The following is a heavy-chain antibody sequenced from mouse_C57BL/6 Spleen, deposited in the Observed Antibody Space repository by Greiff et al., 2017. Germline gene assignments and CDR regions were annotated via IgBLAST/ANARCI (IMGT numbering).Heavy chain of an antibody. J-gene: IGHJ3*01. CDR3: ARSCSYGFAY. CDR2: INPNNGGT. Sequence: EVKLQESGPELVKPGASVKIPCKASGYTFTDYNMDWVKQSHGKSLEWIGDINPNNGGTIYNQKFKGKATLTVDKSSSTAYMELRSLTSEDTAVYYCARSCSYGFAYWGQGTLVTVSA. CDR1: GYTFTDYN. V-gene: IGHV1-18*01. D-gene: IGHD1-1*01.